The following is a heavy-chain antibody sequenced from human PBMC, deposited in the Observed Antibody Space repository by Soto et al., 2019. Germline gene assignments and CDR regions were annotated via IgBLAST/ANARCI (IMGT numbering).Heavy chain of an antibody. D-gene: IGHD2-21*02. CDR3: ARGGDWQFDY. J-gene: IGHJ4*02. Sequence: QVQLQESGPGLVKPSGTLSLTCAVSVASISSDKWWRWVRQPPGKGLEWIGEIHHSGRTNYNPSLKRRVTILVEKSKNQVSLELSSMTAADTDVDYCARGGDWQFDYWGQGTLVTVSS. CDR2: IHHSGRT. CDR1: VASISSDKW. V-gene: IGHV4-4*02.